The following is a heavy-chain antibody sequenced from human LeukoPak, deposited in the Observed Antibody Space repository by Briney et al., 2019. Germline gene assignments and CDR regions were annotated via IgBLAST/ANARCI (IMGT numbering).Heavy chain of an antibody. CDR2: INHSGST. CDR1: GGSFSGYY. V-gene: IGHV4-34*01. Sequence: SETLSLTCAGYGGSFSGYYWSWIRQPPGKGLEWIGEINHSGSTNYNPSLKSRVTISVDTSKNQFSLKLSSVTAADTAVYYCARALWFGGWFDAFDIWGQGTMVTVSS. J-gene: IGHJ3*02. CDR3: ARALWFGGWFDAFDI. D-gene: IGHD3-10*01.